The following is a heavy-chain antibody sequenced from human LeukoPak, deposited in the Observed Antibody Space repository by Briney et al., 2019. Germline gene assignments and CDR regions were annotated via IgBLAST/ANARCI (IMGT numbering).Heavy chain of an antibody. D-gene: IGHD2-2*01. CDR2: INPNSGGT. J-gene: IGHJ4*02. Sequence: ASVKVSCKASGYTFTGYYMHWVRQAPGQGLEWMGWINPNSGGTNYAQKFQGRVTITRNTSISTAYMELSSLRSEDTAVYYCARGKRFVCSSTSCPLDYWGQGTLVTVSS. CDR3: ARGKRFVCSSTSCPLDY. V-gene: IGHV1-2*02. CDR1: GYTFTGYY.